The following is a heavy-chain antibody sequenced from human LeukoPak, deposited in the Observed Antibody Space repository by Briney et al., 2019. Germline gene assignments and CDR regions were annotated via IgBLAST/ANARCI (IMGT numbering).Heavy chain of an antibody. CDR1: GYTFTGYY. CDR3: ARGELVGLGATSAGWFDP. J-gene: IGHJ5*02. V-gene: IGHV1-2*06. CDR2: INPNSGGT. Sequence: ASVTVSFTASGYTFTGYYMHWVRQAPGQGLEWMGRINPNSGGTNSAQKFQGRVTMTRDTSISTAYMELSRLTSDDTAVYYCARGELVGLGATSAGWFDPWGQGTLVTVSS. D-gene: IGHD1-26*01.